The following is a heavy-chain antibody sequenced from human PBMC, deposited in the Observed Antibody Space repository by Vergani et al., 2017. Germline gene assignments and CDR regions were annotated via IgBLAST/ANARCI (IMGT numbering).Heavy chain of an antibody. Sequence: EVQLLESGGGLVQPGGSLRLSCAASGFTFSSYAMSWVRQAPGKGLEWVSGISGSGVSTYYADSVKGRFTISRDNSKNTLYLQMNSLRAEDTAVYYCAKAYSGYDYAADVWGQGTTVTVSS. J-gene: IGHJ6*02. CDR2: ISGSGVST. D-gene: IGHD5-12*01. CDR3: AKAYSGYDYAADV. CDR1: GFTFSSYA. V-gene: IGHV3-23*01.